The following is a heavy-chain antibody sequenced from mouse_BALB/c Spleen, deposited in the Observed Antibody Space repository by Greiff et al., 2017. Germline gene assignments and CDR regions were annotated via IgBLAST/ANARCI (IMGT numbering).Heavy chain of an antibody. D-gene: IGHD2-14*01. V-gene: IGHV14-3*02. Sequence: VQLQQSGAELVKPGASVKLSCTASGFNIKDTYMHWVKQRPEQGLEWIGRIDPANGNTKYDPKFQGKATITADTSSNTAYLQLSSLTSEDAAVYYCGRGGYRYDDAMDYWGQGTSVTVAS. CDR3: GRGGYRYDDAMDY. CDR2: IDPANGNT. CDR1: GFNIKDTY. J-gene: IGHJ4*01.